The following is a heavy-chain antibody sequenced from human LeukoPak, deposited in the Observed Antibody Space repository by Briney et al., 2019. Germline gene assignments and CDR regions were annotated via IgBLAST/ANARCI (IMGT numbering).Heavy chain of an antibody. J-gene: IGHJ3*02. CDR1: GGSISSSRYY. Sequence: SETLSLTCTVCGGSISSSRYYWGWIRPPQGKGLGWGGSIYYSGRTYYNPSLKGRVTISVDTSKDQFSLKLSSVTAADTAVYYCASPGTGYCSSTSCYGGPDAFDIWGQGTMVTVSS. CDR2: IYYSGRT. CDR3: ASPGTGYCSSTSCYGGPDAFDI. V-gene: IGHV4-39*01. D-gene: IGHD2-2*01.